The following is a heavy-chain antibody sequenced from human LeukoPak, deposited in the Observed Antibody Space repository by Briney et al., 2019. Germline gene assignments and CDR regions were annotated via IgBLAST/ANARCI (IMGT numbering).Heavy chain of an antibody. CDR1: GGSISSSGYY. J-gene: IGHJ5*02. Sequence: PSETLSLTCTVSGGSISSSGYYWGWIRQPPGKGLGWFGSIYFTGNTYYNPSLKSRVTLSVDTSKNQFSLKLTSVTAADTAVYYCARTLTRSCSGATCYFTWFDPWGQGALVTVSS. D-gene: IGHD2-15*01. CDR3: ARTLTRSCSGATCYFTWFDP. V-gene: IGHV4-39*01. CDR2: IYFTGNT.